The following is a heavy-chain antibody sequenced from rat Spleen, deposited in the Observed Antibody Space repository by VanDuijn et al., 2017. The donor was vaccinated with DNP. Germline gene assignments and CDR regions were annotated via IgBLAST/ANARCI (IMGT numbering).Heavy chain of an antibody. CDR3: TRATGFDY. D-gene: IGHD4-2*01. CDR2: ISNSGSRT. Sequence: EVQLVESGGGLVQPGRSLKLSCAASGFTFSSYGMAWVRQAPTKGLEWVASISNSGSRTYYPDSVKGRFTISRDNAKSSLYLQMDSLRSEDTATYYCTRATGFDYWGQGVMVTVSS. CDR1: GFTFSSYG. V-gene: IGHV5-27*01. J-gene: IGHJ2*01.